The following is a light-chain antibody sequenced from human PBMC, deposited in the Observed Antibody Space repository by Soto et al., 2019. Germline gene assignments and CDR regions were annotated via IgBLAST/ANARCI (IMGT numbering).Light chain of an antibody. J-gene: IGKJ1*01. CDR3: QEYNNWPRT. CDR2: GAS. V-gene: IGKV3-15*01. Sequence: EIGMSQSLSTLSVSPRERATLSCRASQSVSSNLAWYQHKPGQAPRLLIYGASTRATGIPARFSGSGSGTEFSLTISSLQSEDFALYYCQEYNNWPRTFGQGTKVDIK. CDR1: QSVSSN.